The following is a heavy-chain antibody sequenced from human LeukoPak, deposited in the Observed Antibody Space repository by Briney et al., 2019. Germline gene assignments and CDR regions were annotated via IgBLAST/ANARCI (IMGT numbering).Heavy chain of an antibody. J-gene: IGHJ4*02. V-gene: IGHV3-23*01. CDR1: GFTFASYA. CDR3: ARRTSYYFPY. Sequence: GGSLRLSCAASGFTFASYAMSWVRQAPGKGLEWVSTITGSGDSTDYADSVKGRFTISKDNSKNTLYLQMNSLRVEDTAVYYCARRTSYYFPYWGQGTLVTVSS. D-gene: IGHD1/OR15-1a*01. CDR2: ITGSGDST.